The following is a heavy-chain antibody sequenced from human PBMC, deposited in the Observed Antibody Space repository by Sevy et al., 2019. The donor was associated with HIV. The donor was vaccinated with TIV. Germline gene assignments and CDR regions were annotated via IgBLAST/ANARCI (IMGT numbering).Heavy chain of an antibody. CDR3: AKDRGLIGARPAWFDP. CDR2: ISGSGGST. J-gene: IGHJ5*02. D-gene: IGHD6-6*01. CDR1: GFTFSSYA. Sequence: GGSLRLSCAASGFTFSSYAMSWVRQAPGKGLEWVSAISGSGGSTYYADSVKGRFTISRDNSKNTLYLQMNSLRAEDTAVYYCAKDRGLIGARPAWFDPWGQGTLVTVSS. V-gene: IGHV3-23*01.